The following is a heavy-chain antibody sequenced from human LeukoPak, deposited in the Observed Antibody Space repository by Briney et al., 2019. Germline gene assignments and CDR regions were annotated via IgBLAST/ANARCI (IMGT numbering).Heavy chain of an antibody. CDR3: ARDLFSGAEMATLDY. CDR2: INGNGDYT. V-gene: IGHV3-64*01. J-gene: IGHJ4*02. Sequence: GGSLRLSCAASGFVLSTYAIHWVRHVPGKGLEYVSGINGNGDYTDYANSVKGRFTISRDNFKNTVYLQMGSLRAEDMAVYYCARDLFSGAEMATLDYWGQGTLVTVSS. D-gene: IGHD5-24*01. CDR1: GFVLSTYA.